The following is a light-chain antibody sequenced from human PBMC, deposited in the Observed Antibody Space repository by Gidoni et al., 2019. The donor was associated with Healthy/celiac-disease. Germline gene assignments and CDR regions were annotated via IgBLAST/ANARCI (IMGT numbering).Light chain of an antibody. CDR1: SSDVGGYNY. Sequence: QSALTQPASASGSPGQSITISCTGTSSDVGGYNYVAWSQQHPGKAPKPMIYDVSNRPSGVSNRFSGSTSGNPASLTISGLQAEDEADYYCSSYTSSSTLAYVFGTGTKVTVL. J-gene: IGLJ1*01. CDR3: SSYTSSSTLAYV. V-gene: IGLV2-14*03. CDR2: DVS.